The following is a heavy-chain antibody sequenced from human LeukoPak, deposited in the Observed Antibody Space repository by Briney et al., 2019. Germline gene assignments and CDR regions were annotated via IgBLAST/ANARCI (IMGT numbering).Heavy chain of an antibody. Sequence: GGSLRLSCAASGFTFSSYWMSWVRQAPGKGLEWVANIKQDGSEKYYVDSVKGRFTLSKDNAKNSLYLQMNSLRAEDTAVYYCARISGFDAFDIWGQGTMVTVSS. J-gene: IGHJ3*02. V-gene: IGHV3-7*01. CDR3: ARISGFDAFDI. CDR1: GFTFSSYW. D-gene: IGHD6-19*01. CDR2: IKQDGSEK.